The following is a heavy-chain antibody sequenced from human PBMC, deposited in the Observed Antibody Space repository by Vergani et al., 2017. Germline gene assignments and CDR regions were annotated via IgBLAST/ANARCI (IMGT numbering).Heavy chain of an antibody. D-gene: IGHD4-17*01. CDR2: IYYSGST. J-gene: IGHJ4*02. CDR3: ARATDYGDFFDY. CDR1: GGSISSYY. Sequence: QVQLQESGPGLVKPSETLSLTCTVSGGSISSYYWSWIRQPPGKGLEWIGYIYYSGSTNYNPPLKSRVTISVDTSKNQFSLKLSSVTAADTAVYYCARATDYGDFFDYWGQGTLVTVSS. V-gene: IGHV4-59*08.